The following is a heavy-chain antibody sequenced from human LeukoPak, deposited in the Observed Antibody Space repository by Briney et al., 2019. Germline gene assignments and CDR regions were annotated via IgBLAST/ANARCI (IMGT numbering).Heavy chain of an antibody. CDR1: GGSFSGYY. CDR2: INHSGST. Sequence: PSETLSLTCAVYGGSFSGYYWSWIRQPPGKGLEWIGEINHSGSTNYNPSLKSRVTLSVDTSKNQFSLKLSSVTAADTAVYYCARGPSGDSSGYYPPYFDYWGQGTLVTVSS. D-gene: IGHD3-22*01. V-gene: IGHV4-34*01. CDR3: ARGPSGDSSGYYPPYFDY. J-gene: IGHJ4*02.